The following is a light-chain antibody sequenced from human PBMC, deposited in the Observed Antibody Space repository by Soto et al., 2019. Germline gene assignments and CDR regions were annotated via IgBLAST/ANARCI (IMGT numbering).Light chain of an antibody. CDR1: QSISNNY. CDR2: RVY. CDR3: QQHGGSPWT. V-gene: IGKV3-20*01. J-gene: IGKJ1*01. Sequence: EILLTQSPGTVSLSPGERVTLSCRASQSISNNYLTWYQQQPDQAPMLLFYRVYYRATGVPDRFGGSGSGAAFTLTISRLEPEDFAVYFCQQHGGSPWTFGQGTKVEIK.